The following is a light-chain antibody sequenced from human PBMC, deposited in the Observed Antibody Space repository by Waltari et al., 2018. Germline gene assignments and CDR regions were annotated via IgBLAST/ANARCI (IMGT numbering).Light chain of an antibody. CDR3: QVWDNSSDHVV. V-gene: IGLV3-21*02. Sequence: TQPPSVSVAPGQTARVTCGGNNIGSKSVHWDQQKPGQAPGLVSYRESARPYGSPERFSGSNAGNTATLSISRVEAGDEADYYCQVWDNSSDHVVFGGGTTVTVL. J-gene: IGLJ3*02. CDR2: RES. CDR1: NIGSKS.